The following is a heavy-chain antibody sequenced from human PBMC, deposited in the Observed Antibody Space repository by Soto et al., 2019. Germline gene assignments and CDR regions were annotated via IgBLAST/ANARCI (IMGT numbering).Heavy chain of an antibody. Sequence: GGSPRLSCAASGFTFSSYGMHWVRQAPGKGLEWVAVIWYDGSNKYYADSVKGRFTISRDNSKNTLYLQMNSLRAEDTAVYYCARWLQLMENYYFDYWGQGTLVTVSS. CDR1: GFTFSSYG. CDR3: ARWLQLMENYYFDY. CDR2: IWYDGSNK. J-gene: IGHJ4*02. D-gene: IGHD5-12*01. V-gene: IGHV3-33*01.